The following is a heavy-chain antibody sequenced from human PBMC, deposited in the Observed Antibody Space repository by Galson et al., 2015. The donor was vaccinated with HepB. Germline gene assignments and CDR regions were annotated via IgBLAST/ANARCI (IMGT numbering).Heavy chain of an antibody. J-gene: IGHJ4*02. D-gene: IGHD3-22*01. Sequence: SLRLSCAASGFTFSSYAMHWVRQAPGKGLEWVAVISYDGSNKYYADSVKGRFTISRDYSKNTLYLQMNSLRAEDTAVYYCARAEVYYYDSSGQPPDYWGQGTLVTVSS. CDR2: ISYDGSNK. CDR3: ARAEVYYYDSSGQPPDY. CDR1: GFTFSSYA. V-gene: IGHV3-30*04.